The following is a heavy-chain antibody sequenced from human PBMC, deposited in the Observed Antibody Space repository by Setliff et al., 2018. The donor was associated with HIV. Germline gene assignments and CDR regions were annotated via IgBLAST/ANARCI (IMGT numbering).Heavy chain of an antibody. D-gene: IGHD2-15*01. V-gene: IGHV1-69*13. J-gene: IGHJ4*02. CDR2: IIPVFGTA. CDR1: GGSFSDSA. CDR3: ARGVVVAGNPYYFDY. Sequence: GASVKVSCKASGGSFSDSAITWVRQAPGQGLEWMGGIIPVFGTANYARKFQGRVTISADEVTSTAYMELRSLRSEDTAVFYCARGVVVAGNPYYFDYWGQGTLVTVSS.